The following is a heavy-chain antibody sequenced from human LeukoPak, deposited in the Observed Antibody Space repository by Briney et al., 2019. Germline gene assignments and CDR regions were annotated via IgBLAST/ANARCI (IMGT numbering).Heavy chain of an antibody. Sequence: APVKVSCKVSGYTLTELSMHWVRQAPGKGVEGMGGFDPKDGETIYAQKFQGRVTMTEDTSTDTAYMELSSLRSEDTAVYYCATFVVTAIGYTGKEYFQHWGQGTLVTVSS. CDR3: ATFVVTAIGYTGKEYFQH. CDR1: GYTLTELS. D-gene: IGHD2-21*02. CDR2: FDPKDGET. V-gene: IGHV1-24*01. J-gene: IGHJ1*01.